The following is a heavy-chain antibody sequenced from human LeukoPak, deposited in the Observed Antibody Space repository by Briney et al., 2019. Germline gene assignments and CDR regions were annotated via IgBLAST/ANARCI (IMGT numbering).Heavy chain of an antibody. CDR3: AKRRVVGATIGAFNM. CDR2: IRYDGSNK. D-gene: IGHD1-26*01. V-gene: IGHV3-30*02. Sequence: QPGGSLRLSCAASGFTFSSYGMHWVRQAPGKGLEWVAFIRYDGSNKYYADSVKGRFTISRDNSKNTLYLQMNSLRAEDTAVYYCAKRRVVGATIGAFNMWGQGTMVTVSS. J-gene: IGHJ3*02. CDR1: GFTFSSYG.